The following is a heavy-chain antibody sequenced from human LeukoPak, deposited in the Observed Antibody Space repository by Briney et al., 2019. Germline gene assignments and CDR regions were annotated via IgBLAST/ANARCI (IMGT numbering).Heavy chain of an antibody. CDR2: IYHSGSS. D-gene: IGHD5-18*01. J-gene: IGHJ5*02. Sequence: SETLSLTCTVSGYSISSGYYWGWIRQPPGKGLEWIGSIYHSGSSYYNPSLKSRVTISVDTSKNHFSLKLSSVTAADTAVYYCARDRGKRVETSMVGFPWGQGTLVTVSS. CDR1: GYSISSGYY. V-gene: IGHV4-38-2*02. CDR3: ARDRGKRVETSMVGFP.